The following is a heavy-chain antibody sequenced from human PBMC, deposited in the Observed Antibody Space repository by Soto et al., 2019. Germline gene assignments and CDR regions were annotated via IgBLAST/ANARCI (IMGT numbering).Heavy chain of an antibody. CDR3: ARARGNYFYYGMDV. CDR2: IYSSGSS. V-gene: IGHV4-30-4*01. CDR1: GGSVSSGDYY. Sequence: QVQLQESGPGLVKPSQTLSLTCTVSGGSVSSGDYYWSWIRQRPGKGLEWIGYIYSSGSSYYNPSLKSRLTVSLDTSKNQCSLNLRSVTAADTAMYYCARARGNYFYYGMDVWGQGTTVTVSS. J-gene: IGHJ6*02.